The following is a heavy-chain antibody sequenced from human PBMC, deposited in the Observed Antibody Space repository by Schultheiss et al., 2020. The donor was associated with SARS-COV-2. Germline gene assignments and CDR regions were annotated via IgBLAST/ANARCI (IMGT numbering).Heavy chain of an antibody. V-gene: IGHV4-59*12. CDR3: ARGHSYYYYGMDV. CDR1: GGSFSGYY. Sequence: SETLSLTCAVYGGSFSGYYWSWIRQPPGKGLEWIGYIYYSGSTNYNPSLKSRVTISVDTSKNQFSLKLSSVTAADTAVYYCARGHSYYYYGMDVWGQGTTVTVSS. CDR2: IYYSGST. J-gene: IGHJ6*02.